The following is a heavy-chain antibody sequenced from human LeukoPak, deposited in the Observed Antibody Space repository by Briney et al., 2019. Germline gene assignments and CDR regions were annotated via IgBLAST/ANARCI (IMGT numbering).Heavy chain of an antibody. J-gene: IGHJ4*02. V-gene: IGHV3-23*01. D-gene: IGHD3-22*01. CDR3: AKDGANDYFDSSGRGYFDY. CDR1: GFTFSSYA. Sequence: GGSLRLSCAASGFTFSSYAMSWVRQAPGKGLEWVSAISGSGGSTYYANSVKGRFTISRDNSKNTLYLQMNSLRAEDTAVYYCAKDGANDYFDSSGRGYFDYWGQGTLVTVSS. CDR2: ISGSGGST.